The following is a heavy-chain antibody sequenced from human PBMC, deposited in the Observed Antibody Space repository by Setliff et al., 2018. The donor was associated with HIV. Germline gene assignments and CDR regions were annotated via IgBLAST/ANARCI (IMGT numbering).Heavy chain of an antibody. Sequence: TLSLTCTVSGGSISSGSYYWSWIRQPAGKGLEWIGRIYTSGSTNYNPSLKSRVTISVDTSKNQFSLKLSSVTAADTAVYYCSVIDYWGQGTLVTSPQ. J-gene: IGHJ4*02. V-gene: IGHV4-61*02. CDR3: SVIDY. CDR1: GGSISSGSYY. CDR2: IYTSGST.